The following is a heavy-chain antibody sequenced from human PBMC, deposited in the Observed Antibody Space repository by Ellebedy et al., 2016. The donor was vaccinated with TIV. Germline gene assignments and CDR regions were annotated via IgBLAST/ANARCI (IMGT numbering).Heavy chain of an antibody. CDR2: INMNTGNP. CDR1: GYTFTGYP. V-gene: IGHV7-4-1*02. J-gene: IGHJ6*03. CDR3: ARDSRYNWNDWDYYHMDV. Sequence: ASVKVSCKASGYTFTGYPINWVRQAPGQGLEWLGWINMNTGNPTYAKGFTGRFVFSLDTSVSTAYLQISSLKAEDTAVYYCARDSRYNWNDWDYYHMDVWGKGTTVIVSS. D-gene: IGHD1-1*01.